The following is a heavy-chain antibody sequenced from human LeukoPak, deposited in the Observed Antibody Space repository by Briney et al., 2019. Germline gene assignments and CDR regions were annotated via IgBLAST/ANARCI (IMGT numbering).Heavy chain of an antibody. CDR3: ASADRGVGYSFDY. J-gene: IGHJ4*02. D-gene: IGHD3-10*01. CDR2: ISSSSSTI. V-gene: IGHV3-48*01. Sequence: PGGSLRLSCAASGFTFSSYEMNWVRQAPGKGLEWVSYISSSSSTIYYADSVKGRFTISRDNTKNSLYLQMNSLRAEDTAVYYCASADRGVGYSFDYWGQGTLVTVSS. CDR1: GFTFSSYE.